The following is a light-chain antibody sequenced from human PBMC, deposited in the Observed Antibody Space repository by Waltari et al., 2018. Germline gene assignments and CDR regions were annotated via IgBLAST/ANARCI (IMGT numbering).Light chain of an antibody. CDR2: DVI. J-gene: IGLJ2*01. V-gene: IGLV2-14*01. CDR1: SRDIGTYDF. Sequence: QSALTQPASVSGSPGQSITISCTGTSRDIGTYDFVPWYQQHTGKAPKLIIFDVIRRPSGVSYRFSGSKSGNTASLTISGLQTEDEADYYCASYTSSNTLLFGGGTTLTVL. CDR3: ASYTSSNTLL.